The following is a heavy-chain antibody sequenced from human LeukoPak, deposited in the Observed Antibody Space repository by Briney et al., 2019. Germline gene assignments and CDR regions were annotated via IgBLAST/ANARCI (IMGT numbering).Heavy chain of an antibody. CDR1: DGSINGYY. D-gene: IGHD6-13*01. CDR3: ARHSGHSSINDAFDI. Sequence: PSETLSLTCTVSDGSINGYYWSWIRQPPGKGLDWIGYMYSGGTTNYSPSLKSRVTISEDMSKNQFSLKLTSVTAADTAVYYCARHSGHSSINDAFDIWGQGTMVIVSS. CDR2: MYSGGTT. V-gene: IGHV4-59*01. J-gene: IGHJ3*02.